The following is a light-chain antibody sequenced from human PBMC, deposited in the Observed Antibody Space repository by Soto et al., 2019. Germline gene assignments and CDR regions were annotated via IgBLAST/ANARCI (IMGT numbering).Light chain of an antibody. Sequence: EIVMTQSPATLSVSPGERATLSCRASQSVSSXXAWYQQKPGQAPRLLIYGASTRATGIPARFSGSGSGTXXXXXIXXXQSEDFAVYYCQQYNNWPPLTFGGGTKVEIK. V-gene: IGKV3-15*01. CDR2: GAS. CDR3: QQYNNWPPLT. CDR1: QSVSSX. J-gene: IGKJ4*01.